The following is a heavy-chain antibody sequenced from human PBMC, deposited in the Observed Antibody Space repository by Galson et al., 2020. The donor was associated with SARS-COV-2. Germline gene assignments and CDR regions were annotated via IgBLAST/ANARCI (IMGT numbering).Heavy chain of an antibody. Sequence: GESLKISCAASGFTFSAYWMHWVRQAPGTGLVWVSHIKGDGSSTSYADSVKGRFTISRDNAKNTLYLQMNSLRAEDTAVYYCTRDSYSSPDYWGQGTLVTVSS. D-gene: IGHD3-16*02. J-gene: IGHJ4*02. CDR1: GFTFSAYW. CDR2: IKGDGSST. CDR3: TRDSYSSPDY. V-gene: IGHV3-74*01.